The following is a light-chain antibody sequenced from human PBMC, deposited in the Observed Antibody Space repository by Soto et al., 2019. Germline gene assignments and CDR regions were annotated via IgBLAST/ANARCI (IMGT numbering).Light chain of an antibody. CDR2: DAS. CDR1: QHISHY. V-gene: IGKV1-33*01. CDR3: QKCDDVPLT. Sequence: DIQMTQSPSSLSASVGDRVTITCQASQHISHYLNWYQQRPGKAPKLLIYDASNLETGVPSRFSGSGSGTHFTFTISSLQPEDIATYSCQKCDDVPLTFGGGNKVEIK. J-gene: IGKJ4*01.